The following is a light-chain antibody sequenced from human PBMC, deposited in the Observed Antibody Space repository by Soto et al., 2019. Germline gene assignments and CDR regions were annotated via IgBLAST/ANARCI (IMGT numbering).Light chain of an antibody. J-gene: IGLJ1*01. Sequence: QSVLTQPPSASGSPGQSVTISCTGTSSDVGGYHYVSWYQKHPGKAPILLIYEVYRRPSGVPNRFSGSKSGNRASLTVSGLQAEDEADYYCSSYAGYNNFVFGTGTKVTVL. CDR2: EVY. CDR3: SSYAGYNNFV. CDR1: SSDVGGYHY. V-gene: IGLV2-8*01.